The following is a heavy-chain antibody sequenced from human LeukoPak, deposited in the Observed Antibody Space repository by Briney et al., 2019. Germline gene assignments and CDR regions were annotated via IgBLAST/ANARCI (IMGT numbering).Heavy chain of an antibody. D-gene: IGHD3-10*01. CDR1: GGSISSYY. J-gene: IGHJ4*02. CDR3: ASSRSAGLWFG. Sequence: SETLSLTCTVSGGSISSYYWSWIRQPPGEGLEWIGYIYYSGSTNYNPSLKSRVTISVDTSKNQFSLKLSSVTAADTAVYYCASSRSAGLWFGWGQGTLVTVSS. V-gene: IGHV4-59*01. CDR2: IYYSGST.